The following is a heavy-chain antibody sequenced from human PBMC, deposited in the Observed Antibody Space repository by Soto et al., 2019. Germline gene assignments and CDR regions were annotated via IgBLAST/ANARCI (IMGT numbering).Heavy chain of an antibody. Sequence: ASVKVSCKVSGHTLSESSIHWVRQSPGRGLEWMGGFDPDVGGTKYAQEFQGRVTLAEDTSTDTAYMDLSSLTFGDTAVYYCAAVLARMVRKPSVTLGAYYYSMDVWGQGTTVTVSS. CDR2: FDPDVGGT. D-gene: IGHD3-10*01. CDR3: AAVLARMVRKPSVTLGAYYYSMDV. V-gene: IGHV1-24*01. J-gene: IGHJ6*02. CDR1: GHTLSESS.